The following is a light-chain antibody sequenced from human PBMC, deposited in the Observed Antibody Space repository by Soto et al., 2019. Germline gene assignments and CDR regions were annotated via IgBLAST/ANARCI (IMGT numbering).Light chain of an antibody. Sequence: QSVLTQPSSLSGSPGQSITISCTGTITDVGNYNYVSWYQQHPGKAPKLLIYEVSNRPSGISNRFSGSKSGNTASLTISGLQAEDEADYYCSSYTTSITLFVFGTGTKVTVL. CDR3: SSYTTSITLFV. V-gene: IGLV2-14*01. CDR1: ITDVGNYNY. J-gene: IGLJ1*01. CDR2: EVS.